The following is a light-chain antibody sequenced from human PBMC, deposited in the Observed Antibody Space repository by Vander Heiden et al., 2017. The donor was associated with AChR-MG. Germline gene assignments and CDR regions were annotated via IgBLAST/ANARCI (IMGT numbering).Light chain of an antibody. V-gene: IGKV2-30*01. CDR1: QSVVYSDRNTY. CDR2: KVS. Sequence: DVVLTQSPLSLPVTPGQPASISCRSSQSVVYSDRNTYLHWFQQRPGQSPRRLIYKVSNRDSGVPDRFSGSGSGTDFTLKISRVEAEDVGLYYCKQCTHWPRTFGQGTKLEIK. J-gene: IGKJ2*01. CDR3: KQCTHWPRT.